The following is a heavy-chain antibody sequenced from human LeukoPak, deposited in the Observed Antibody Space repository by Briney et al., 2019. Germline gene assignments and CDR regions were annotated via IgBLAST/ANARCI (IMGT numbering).Heavy chain of an antibody. CDR3: ARSPSSSYYLWHFDH. Sequence: ASVKVSCKASGYTFTNYDISWVRQAPGQGLEWMGGIIPVFGTAKYAQKFQGRVAISADESTSASYMELSSLRSEDTAVYYCARSPSSSYYLWHFDHWGQGTLVTVSS. V-gene: IGHV1-69*13. D-gene: IGHD3-22*01. J-gene: IGHJ4*02. CDR2: IIPVFGTA. CDR1: GYTFTNYD.